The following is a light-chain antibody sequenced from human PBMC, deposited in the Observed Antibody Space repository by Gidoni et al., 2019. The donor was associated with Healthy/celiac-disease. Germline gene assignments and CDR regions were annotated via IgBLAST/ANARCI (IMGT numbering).Light chain of an antibody. V-gene: IGLV3-25*03. CDR1: ALPKQY. CDR2: KDS. J-gene: IGLJ2*01. Sequence: SVSPGQTARITCSGDALPKQYAYWYQQKPGQAPVLVIYKDSERPSGIPERFSGSSSGKTVTLTISGVQAEDEADYYCQSADSSGTYVVFGGGTKLTVL. CDR3: QSADSSGTYVV.